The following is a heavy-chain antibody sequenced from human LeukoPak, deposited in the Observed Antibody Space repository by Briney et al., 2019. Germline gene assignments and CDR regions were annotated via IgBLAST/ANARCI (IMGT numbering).Heavy chain of an antibody. CDR2: IKTKTDGGTT. Sequence: GGSLRPSCAASGFTFSNAWMSWVRQAPGKGLEWVGRIKTKTDGGTTDYAAPVQGRFPISRGDSKTTLYLQMNSLKTEDTAVYYCTTDPRNNYYFDYWGQGTLVTVSS. D-gene: IGHD1/OR15-1a*01. V-gene: IGHV3-15*01. J-gene: IGHJ4*02. CDR3: TTDPRNNYYFDY. CDR1: GFTFSNAW.